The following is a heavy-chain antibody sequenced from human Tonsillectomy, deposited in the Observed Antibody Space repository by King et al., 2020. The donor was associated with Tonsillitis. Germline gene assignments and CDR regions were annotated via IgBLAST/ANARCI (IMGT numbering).Heavy chain of an antibody. CDR3: ARPLRNDIWGAFDI. CDR2: NYYSGST. CDR1: GGSISRSSYY. Sequence: QLQESGPGLVKPSETLSLTCTVSGGSISRSSYYWGWNRQPPGKGLAWIGSNYYSGSTYYNPALKSRVTISLDTAKNQFSLKPSSVTAADTAVYYCARPLRNDIWGAFDIWGQGTMVTVSS. J-gene: IGHJ3*02. D-gene: IGHD1-1*01. V-gene: IGHV4-39*01.